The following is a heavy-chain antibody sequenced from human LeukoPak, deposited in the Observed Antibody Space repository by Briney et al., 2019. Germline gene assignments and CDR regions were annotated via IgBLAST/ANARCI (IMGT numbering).Heavy chain of an antibody. CDR2: IYPGDSDT. CDR1: GYSFSNYW. J-gene: IGHJ3*02. Sequence: GESLKISCEGSGYSFSNYWIAWVRQMPGKGLEWMGIIYPGDSDTRYSPSFQGQVTISADKSIRIAYLQWSSLKASDTAMYFCARSSGWGAFDIWGQGTMVTVSS. D-gene: IGHD6-19*01. V-gene: IGHV5-51*01. CDR3: ARSSGWGAFDI.